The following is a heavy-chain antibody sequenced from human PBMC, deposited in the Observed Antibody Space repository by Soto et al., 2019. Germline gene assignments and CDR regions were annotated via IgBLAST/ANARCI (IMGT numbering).Heavy chain of an antibody. D-gene: IGHD5-12*01. CDR2: ISSYNGDT. V-gene: IGHV1-18*01. J-gene: IGHJ6*02. CDR1: GYTFTRSG. Sequence: QVQLVQSGAEVKKPGGSVKVSCKASGYTFTRSGISWVRQAPGQGPEWMGWISSYNGDTNYAQTFQGRVTMTTDTSTSTAYMELRSLRSDDTAVYYCAREGVAPYYYYGMDVWGQGTPVTVSS. CDR3: AREGVAPYYYYGMDV.